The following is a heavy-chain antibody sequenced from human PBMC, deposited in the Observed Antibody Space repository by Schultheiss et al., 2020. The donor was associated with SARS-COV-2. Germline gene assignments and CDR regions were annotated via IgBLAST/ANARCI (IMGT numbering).Heavy chain of an antibody. CDR1: GFTFSSYS. D-gene: IGHD1-7*01. CDR3: AKGDDRYNWNYGYAKLDFDY. J-gene: IGHJ4*02. V-gene: IGHV3-21*04. Sequence: GGSLRLSCAASGFTFSSYSMNWVRQAPGKGLEWVSYISSSSSYIYYADSVKGRFTISRDNAKNTLYLQMNSLRAEDTAVYYCAKGDDRYNWNYGYAKLDFDYWGQGTLVTVSS. CDR2: ISSSSSYI.